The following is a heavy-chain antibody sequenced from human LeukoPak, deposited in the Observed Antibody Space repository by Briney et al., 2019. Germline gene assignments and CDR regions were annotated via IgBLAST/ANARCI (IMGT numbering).Heavy chain of an antibody. V-gene: IGHV1-69*04. CDR1: GGTFTSYA. CDR3: ARDRTLGVPTTFDY. D-gene: IGHD3-3*01. J-gene: IGHJ4*02. Sequence: SVKVSCKASGGTFTSYAFSWVRQAPAQGLEWMGRIIPILGIANYAQKFQGRVTITADKSASEAYMELSSLRSDDTAMYYCARDRTLGVPTTFDYWGQGTLVTVSS. CDR2: IIPILGIA.